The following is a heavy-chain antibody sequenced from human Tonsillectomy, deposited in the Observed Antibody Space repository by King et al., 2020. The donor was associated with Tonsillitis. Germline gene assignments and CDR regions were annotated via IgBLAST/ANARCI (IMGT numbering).Heavy chain of an antibody. V-gene: IGHV5-51*01. J-gene: IGHJ3*02. D-gene: IGHD3-16*01. CDR2: IYPGDADT. Sequence: QLVQSGAEMKKPGESLKISCKGSGYIFMSHWIGWVRQMPGKGLEWMGIIYPGDADTRYSPSLQGQVTISADKSISTAYLQWSSLKASDTAMYYCARQPSGGDADAFDIWGQGTMVAVSS. CDR3: ARQPSGGDADAFDI. CDR1: GYIFMSHW.